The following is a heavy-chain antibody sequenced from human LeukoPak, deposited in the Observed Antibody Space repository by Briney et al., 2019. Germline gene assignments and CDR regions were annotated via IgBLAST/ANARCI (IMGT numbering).Heavy chain of an antibody. J-gene: IGHJ4*02. CDR2: IYYTGNT. CDR1: GGSITSSNW. D-gene: IGHD3-16*01. Sequence: PSETLSPTCAVSGGSITSSNWWSWVRQPPGKGLEWIGEIYYTGNTNYNPSLKSRVTISVDKSNNQFSLNLSSVTAADTAVYYCARDNDSRDPPHFDYWGQGTLVTVSS. CDR3: ARDNDSRDPPHFDY. V-gene: IGHV4-4*02.